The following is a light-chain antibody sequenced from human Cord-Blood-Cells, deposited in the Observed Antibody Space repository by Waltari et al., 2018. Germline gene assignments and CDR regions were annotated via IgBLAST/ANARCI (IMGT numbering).Light chain of an antibody. Sequence: DIQMTQTPSSLSASVRYRVTITCRASQSISRYLNWYQQKPGKAPKLLIYAESSLQSRVPSRCSGSGSGTDFTLTISSLQPEDFATYYCQQSYSTLWTCGQGTNVEIK. CDR3: QQSYSTLWT. V-gene: IGKV1-39*01. CDR1: QSISRY. J-gene: IGKJ1*01. CDR2: AES.